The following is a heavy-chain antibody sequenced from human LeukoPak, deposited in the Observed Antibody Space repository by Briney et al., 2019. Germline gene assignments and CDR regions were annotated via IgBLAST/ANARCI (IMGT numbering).Heavy chain of an antibody. Sequence: GGSLRLSCAASGSIFSTYAMSWVRQAPGKGLEWVSTISDSGGSTYNADSVKGRFTISRDNSKNTLYLQMNSLRAEDTAVYYCAKERSGSYMFPFDYWGQGTLVTVSS. CDR2: ISDSGGST. J-gene: IGHJ4*02. CDR1: GSIFSTYA. V-gene: IGHV3-23*01. D-gene: IGHD3-10*01. CDR3: AKERSGSYMFPFDY.